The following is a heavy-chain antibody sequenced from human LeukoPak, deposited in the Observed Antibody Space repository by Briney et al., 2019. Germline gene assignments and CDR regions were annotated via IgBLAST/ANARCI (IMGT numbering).Heavy chain of an antibody. CDR2: ISYIGTT. CDR3: ARDLVTVTKGFDI. D-gene: IGHD4-17*01. CDR1: DDSFSSHY. J-gene: IGHJ3*02. Sequence: SETLSLTCAVSDDSFSSHYWTWIRQPPGKGLEWIGYISYIGTTNYNPSLKSRVTLSIDTSKNQFSLKLRSVTAADTAVYYCARDLVTVTKGFDIWGQGTMVSVCS. V-gene: IGHV4-59*11.